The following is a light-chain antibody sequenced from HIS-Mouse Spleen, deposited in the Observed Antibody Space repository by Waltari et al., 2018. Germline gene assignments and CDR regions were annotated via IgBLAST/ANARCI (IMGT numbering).Light chain of an antibody. CDR2: DVS. CDR3: SSYTSSSTEV. CDR1: SSDVGGYNY. V-gene: IGLV2-14*03. Sequence: QSALTQPASVSGSPVQSITISCTGTSSDVGGYNYVSWYQQHPGKAPNLMIYDVSNRPSGVSNRFSGSKSGNTASLTISGLQAEDEADYYCSSYTSSSTEVFGGGTKLTVL. J-gene: IGLJ2*01.